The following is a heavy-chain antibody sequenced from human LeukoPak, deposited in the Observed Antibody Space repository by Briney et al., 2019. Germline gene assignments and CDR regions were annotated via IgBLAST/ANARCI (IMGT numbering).Heavy chain of an antibody. Sequence: SETLSLTCTVSGGSISSYYWSWLRQPPGKGREWIGYIYYSGSTNYNPSLTSRVTISVDTSKHQFSLKLSSVTAADTAVYYCASSMTAGTFDYWGQGTLVTVSS. V-gene: IGHV4-59*01. CDR1: GGSISSYY. CDR2: IYYSGST. J-gene: IGHJ4*02. CDR3: ASSMTAGTFDY. D-gene: IGHD1-1*01.